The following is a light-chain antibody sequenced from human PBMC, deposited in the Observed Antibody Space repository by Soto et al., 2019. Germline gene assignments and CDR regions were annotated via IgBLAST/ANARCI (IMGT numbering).Light chain of an antibody. J-gene: IGKJ1*01. CDR3: QQTFSIPRT. V-gene: IGKV1-39*01. Sequence: DMQLTQSPSSLSASVGDRVTITCRASQNVRSYLNWYQQKPGKAPKLLIYESSTLESGVPSKFSGDGYGTHFTLTIRSLQPEDFAIYYCQQTFSIPRTVGHGTKVDIK. CDR1: QNVRSY. CDR2: ESS.